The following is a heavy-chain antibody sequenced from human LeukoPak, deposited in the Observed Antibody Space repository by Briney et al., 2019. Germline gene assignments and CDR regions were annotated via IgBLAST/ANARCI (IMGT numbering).Heavy chain of an antibody. CDR3: ARANIVGANGGFDY. V-gene: IGHV3-30-3*01. J-gene: IGHJ4*02. CDR1: GFTFSSYA. D-gene: IGHD1-26*01. Sequence: PGRSLRLSCAASGFTFSSYAMHWVRQAPGKGLEWVAVISYDGSNKYYADSVKGRFTISRDNSKNTLYLQMNSLRAEDTAVYYCARANIVGANGGFDYWGQGTLVTVSS. CDR2: ISYDGSNK.